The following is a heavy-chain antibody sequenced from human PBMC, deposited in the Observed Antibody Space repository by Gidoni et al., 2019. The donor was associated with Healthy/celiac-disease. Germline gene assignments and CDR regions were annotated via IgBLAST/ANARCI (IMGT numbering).Heavy chain of an antibody. D-gene: IGHD6-6*01. CDR1: GGSFSGYY. CDR3: AILPHLQLVGVDY. CDR2: INHSGST. V-gene: IGHV4-34*01. J-gene: IGHJ4*02. Sequence: QVHLQQWGAGLLKPSDTLSLTCAVYGGSFSGYYWSWIRQPPGKGLEWIGEINHSGSTNYNPSLKSRVTISVDTSKNQFSLKLISVTAADTAVYYCAILPHLQLVGVDYWGQGTLVTVSS.